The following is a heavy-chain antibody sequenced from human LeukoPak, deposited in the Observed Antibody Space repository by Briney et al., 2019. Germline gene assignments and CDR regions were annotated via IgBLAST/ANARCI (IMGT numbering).Heavy chain of an antibody. D-gene: IGHD6-13*01. V-gene: IGHV3-7*05. CDR2: IKQDGSEK. CDR1: GFTFSSYW. Sequence: PGGSLRLSCAASGFTFSSYWMSWVRQAPGKGLEWVANIKQDGSEKYYVDSVKGRFTISRDNSKNSLYLQMNSLRTEDTALYYCAKDIGCPLFSWYCNYYYGMDVWGQGTTVTVSS. CDR3: AKDIGCPLFSWYCNYYYGMDV. J-gene: IGHJ6*02.